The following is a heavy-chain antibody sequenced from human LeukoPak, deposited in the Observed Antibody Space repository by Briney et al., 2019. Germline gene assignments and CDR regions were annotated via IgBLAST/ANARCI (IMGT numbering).Heavy chain of an antibody. CDR1: GFTFSSYA. CDR3: TTLYYDSSGYYRAFDI. D-gene: IGHD3-22*01. Sequence: GGSLRLSCAASGFTFSSYAMSWVRQAPGKGLEWVGRIKSKTDGGTTDYAAPVKGRFTISRDDSKNTLYLQMNSLKTEDTAVYYCTTLYYDSSGYYRAFDIWGQGTMVTVSS. J-gene: IGHJ3*02. CDR2: IKSKTDGGTT. V-gene: IGHV3-15*01.